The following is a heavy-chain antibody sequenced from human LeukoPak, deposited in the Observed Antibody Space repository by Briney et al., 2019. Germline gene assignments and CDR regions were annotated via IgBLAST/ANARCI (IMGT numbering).Heavy chain of an antibody. CDR2: ISYDGNNK. CDR1: GFTFSTYG. V-gene: IGHV3-30*18. Sequence: GGSLRLSCAASGFTFSTYGMHWVRQAPGKGLGWVAVISYDGNNKYYADSVKGRFTISRDNSKSTLFLQMNSLRAEDAAVYYCAKDRDGSGSYFDYWGQGTLVTVPS. J-gene: IGHJ4*02. D-gene: IGHD3-10*01. CDR3: AKDRDGSGSYFDY.